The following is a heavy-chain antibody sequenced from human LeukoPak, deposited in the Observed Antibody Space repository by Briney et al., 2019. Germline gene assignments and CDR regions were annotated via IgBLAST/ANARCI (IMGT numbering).Heavy chain of an antibody. CDR3: ASGCKGSSTSCPANY. J-gene: IGHJ4*02. CDR2: ISSDGSST. D-gene: IGHD2-2*01. V-gene: IGHV3-64*01. Sequence: PGGSLRLSCAASGFTFRSYVMYWVRQAPGKGLEYVSAISSDGSSTYYANSVKGRFTISRDNSRNTLYLQMGSLRADDMAIYYCASGCKGSSTSCPANYWGQGTLVTVSS. CDR1: GFTFRSYV.